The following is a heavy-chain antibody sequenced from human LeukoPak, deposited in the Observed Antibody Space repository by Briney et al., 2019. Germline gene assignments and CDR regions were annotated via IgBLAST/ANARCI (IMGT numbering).Heavy chain of an antibody. V-gene: IGHV3-23*01. J-gene: IGHJ4*02. CDR2: ISGSGGST. CDR1: GFTYSSYG. CDR3: AKGYVGAAGPYYFDY. D-gene: IGHD6-13*01. Sequence: GGSLRLSCAASGFTYSSYGMSWVRQAPGKGLEWVTAISGSGGSTYYADSVKGRFTISRDNSKNTLYLQMNSLRAEYTAVYYCAKGYVGAAGPYYFDYWGQGTLVTVSS.